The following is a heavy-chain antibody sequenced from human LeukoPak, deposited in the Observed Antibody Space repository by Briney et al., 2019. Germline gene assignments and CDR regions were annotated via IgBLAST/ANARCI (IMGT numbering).Heavy chain of an antibody. V-gene: IGHV4-59*01. D-gene: IGHD1-26*01. CDR3: ARGYSGSYGRFDY. CDR2: IYYSGST. CDR1: GGSISSFY. J-gene: IGHJ4*02. Sequence: PSETLSLTCTVSGGSISSFYWSWIRQPPGKGLECIGYIYYSGSTNYNPSLKSRVTISVDTSKNQFSLKLSSVTAADTAVYYCARGYSGSYGRFDYWGQGTLVTVSS.